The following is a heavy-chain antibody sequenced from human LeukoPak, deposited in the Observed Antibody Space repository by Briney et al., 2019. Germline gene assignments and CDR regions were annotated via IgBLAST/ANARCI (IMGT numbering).Heavy chain of an antibody. Sequence: TLRPSPAASRFTPSKVCIVWGSQAPREGQWSGSRINTAGAVTTYADSVKGRFTVSRDNADNTMFLQMNSVRDEDTAVYYWATKQWLAPPPDSGGEGTPVTVS. J-gene: IGHJ6*01. CDR1: RFTPSKVC. CDR2: INTAGAVT. V-gene: IGHV3-74*01. D-gene: IGHD6-19*01. CDR3: ATKQWLAPPPDS.